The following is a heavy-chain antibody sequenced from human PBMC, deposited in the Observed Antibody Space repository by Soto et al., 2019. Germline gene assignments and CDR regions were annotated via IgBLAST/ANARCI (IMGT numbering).Heavy chain of an antibody. V-gene: IGHV1-69*06. D-gene: IGHD6-13*01. J-gene: IGHJ6*02. CDR1: GGPFISYA. Sequence: GXSVKVSCKASGGPFISYAIIWVRQAPGQGLEWMGGIIPIFGTANYAQKFQGRVTITADKSTSTAYMELSSLRSEDTAVYYCARDKGKAADHYGMDVWGQGTTVTVSS. CDR2: IIPIFGTA. CDR3: ARDKGKAADHYGMDV.